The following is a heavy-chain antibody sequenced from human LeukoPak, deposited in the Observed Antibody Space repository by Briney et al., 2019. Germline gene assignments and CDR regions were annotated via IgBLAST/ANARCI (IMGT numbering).Heavy chain of an antibody. CDR1: GGSVSSGSYY. J-gene: IGHJ4*02. D-gene: IGHD4/OR15-4a*01. Sequence: PSETLSLTCTVSGGSVSSGSYYWSWIRQPPGKGLEWIGYIYYSGSTNYNPSLKSRVTISVDTSKNQFSLKLSSVTAADTAVYYCATTRPNYYFDYWGQGTLVTVSS. CDR2: IYYSGST. CDR3: ATTRPNYYFDY. V-gene: IGHV4-61*01.